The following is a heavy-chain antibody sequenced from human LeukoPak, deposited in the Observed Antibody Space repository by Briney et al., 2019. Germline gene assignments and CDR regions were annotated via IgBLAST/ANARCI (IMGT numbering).Heavy chain of an antibody. Sequence: GGSLRLSCAASGFTFGDYAMHWVRQTPGKGLEWVSGISWNSGTVGYADAVKGRLTISRDNAKNFLYLQMNSLRAEDTALYYCAKDVSSSASYFDYWGQGILVTVSS. J-gene: IGHJ4*02. CDR3: AKDVSSSASYFDY. CDR2: ISWNSGTV. CDR1: GFTFGDYA. D-gene: IGHD2-2*01. V-gene: IGHV3-9*01.